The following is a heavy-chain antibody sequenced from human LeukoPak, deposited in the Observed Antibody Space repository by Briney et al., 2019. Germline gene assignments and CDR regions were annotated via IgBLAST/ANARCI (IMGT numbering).Heavy chain of an antibody. Sequence: ASVKVSCKASGYTFTAYYIHWVRQAPGQGLEWMGWIHTNSGGSNYAQRFRGRVTMTRDTSISTAYMELSSLGSDDTAMYYCARGLFSPGDQWGQGTLVTVST. CDR3: ARGLFSPGDQ. CDR1: GYTFTAYY. J-gene: IGHJ4*02. D-gene: IGHD2/OR15-2a*01. V-gene: IGHV1-2*02. CDR2: IHTNSGGS.